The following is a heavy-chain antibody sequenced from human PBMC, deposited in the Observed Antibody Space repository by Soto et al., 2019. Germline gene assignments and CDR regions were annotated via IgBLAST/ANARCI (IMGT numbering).Heavy chain of an antibody. V-gene: IGHV4-39*01. CDR2: IYYSGST. J-gene: IGHJ4*02. CDR3: ASPTFYTAMVPD. CDR1: GGSISSSSYY. D-gene: IGHD5-18*01. Sequence: QLQLQESGPGLVKPSETLSLTCTVSGGSISSSSYYWGWIRQPPGKGLEWIGSIYYSGSTYYNPSLTSRVTISVDTSKNQFSLKLSSVTAAATAVYYCASPTFYTAMVPDWGQGPLVTVSS.